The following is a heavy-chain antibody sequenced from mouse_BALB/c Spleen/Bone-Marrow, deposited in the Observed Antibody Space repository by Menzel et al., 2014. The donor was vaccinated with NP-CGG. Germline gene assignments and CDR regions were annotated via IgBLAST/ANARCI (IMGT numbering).Heavy chain of an antibody. CDR1: GYTFTSYN. CDR2: IYPGNGDT. CDR3: ASGYNYVMDY. Sequence: LQESGAELVKPGASVKMSCKASGYTFTSYNMHWVKQTPGQGLEWIGSIYPGNGDTSNNQKFKGEATLTADKSSSTAFMQLSSLTSEDSAVYYCASGYNYVMDYWGQGSSVTVSS. D-gene: IGHD1-2*01. V-gene: IGHV1-12*01. J-gene: IGHJ4*01.